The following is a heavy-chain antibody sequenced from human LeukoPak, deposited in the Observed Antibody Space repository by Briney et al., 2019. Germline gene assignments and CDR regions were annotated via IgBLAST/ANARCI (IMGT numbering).Heavy chain of an antibody. CDR1: GFTFSSYR. CDR2: IKQDGSEK. D-gene: IGHD4-17*01. V-gene: IGHV3-7*01. CDR3: ARFYGDCLDY. Sequence: GGSLRLSRAASGFTFSSYRMSWVRQAPGKGLEWVANIKQDGSEKYYVDSVKGRFTISRDNAKNSLYLQMNSLRAEDTAVYYCARFYGDCLDYWGQGTLVTVSS. J-gene: IGHJ4*02.